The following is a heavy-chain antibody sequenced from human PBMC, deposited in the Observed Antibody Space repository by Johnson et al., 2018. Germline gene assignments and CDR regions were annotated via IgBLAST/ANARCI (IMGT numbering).Heavy chain of an antibody. CDR1: GFAFSSCS. D-gene: IGHD6-6*01. V-gene: IGHV3-48*02. CDR3: ASLGGQLNYYSNMDV. J-gene: IGHJ6*02. Sequence: EVRLGESGGGLVQPGGSLRLCCAASGFAFSSCSMNWVRQAPGKGREWVSYISMSSSTLYDADSVGGRFTSSRDNAKHSLYLQMNSLSDDDTAVYYCASLGGQLNYYSNMDVWGQGTTVTVSS. CDR2: ISMSSSTL.